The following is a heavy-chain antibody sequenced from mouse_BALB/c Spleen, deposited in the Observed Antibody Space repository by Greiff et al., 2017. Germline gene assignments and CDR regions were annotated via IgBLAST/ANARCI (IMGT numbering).Heavy chain of an antibody. V-gene: IGHV1-14*01. CDR2: INPYNAGT. CDR3: SRSGPYYDMDD. CDR1: GYTFTRYV. D-gene: IGHD3-2*02. J-gene: IGHJ4*01. Sequence: EVQLQQSGPELVKPGASVKMSCKASGYTFTRYVMHWVKQRPGQGLEWIGYINPYNAGTKYNEKFKGKATLTSDKSSSTTYMELSSLTSEDSSVYDCSRSGPYYDMDDWGEGTSVTVSS.